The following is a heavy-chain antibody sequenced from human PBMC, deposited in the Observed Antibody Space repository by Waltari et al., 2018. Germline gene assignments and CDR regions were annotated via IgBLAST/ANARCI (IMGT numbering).Heavy chain of an antibody. D-gene: IGHD3-10*01. Sequence: QVQLQESGSGLVKPSETLSLTCTVSGASISSYHWSWIRKPPGTGLDWIGYIYYSGTTNYNPSLKSRVTISVDTSKNQFSLNLTSVTAADTAVYFCARGPVGSGSCYDSWGQGTLVTVSS. CDR2: IYYSGTT. J-gene: IGHJ4*02. CDR3: ARGPVGSGSCYDS. V-gene: IGHV4-59*01. CDR1: GASISSYH.